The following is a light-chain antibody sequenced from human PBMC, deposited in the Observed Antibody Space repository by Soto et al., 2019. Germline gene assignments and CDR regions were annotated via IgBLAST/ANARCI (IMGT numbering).Light chain of an antibody. Sequence: QSVLTQPPSVSAAPGQKVTISCSGSSSNIGNNYVSWYQQLPGTAPKLLIYESNKRPSGIPDRFSGSKSGTSATLGITGLQTGDEADYYCGTWDSSLGAGVLGGGTKVTVL. CDR3: GTWDSSLGAGV. V-gene: IGLV1-51*02. CDR2: ESN. CDR1: SSNIGNNY. J-gene: IGLJ3*02.